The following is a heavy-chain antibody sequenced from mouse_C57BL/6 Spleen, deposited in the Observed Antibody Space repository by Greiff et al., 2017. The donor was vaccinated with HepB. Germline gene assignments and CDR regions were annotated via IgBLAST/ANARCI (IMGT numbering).Heavy chain of an antibody. CDR1: GYTFTSYW. CDR2: IYPGNSDT. D-gene: IGHD2-4*01. V-gene: IGHV1-5*01. CDR3: TFYYDYDVWYFDV. J-gene: IGHJ1*03. Sequence: VHVKQSGTVLARPGASVKMSCKTSGYTFTSYWMHWVKQRPGQGLEWIGAIYPGNSDTSYNQKFKGKAKLTAVTSASTAYMELSSLTNEDSAVYYCTFYYDYDVWYFDVWGTGTTVTVSS.